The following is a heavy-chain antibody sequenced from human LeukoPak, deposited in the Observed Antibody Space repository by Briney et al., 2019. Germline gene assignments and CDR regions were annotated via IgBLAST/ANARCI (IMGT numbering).Heavy chain of an antibody. V-gene: IGHV4-4*02. CDR1: GGSISSSNW. CDR2: IYHSGST. Sequence: SETLSLTCAVSGGSISSSNWWSWVRQPPGEGLEWIGEIYHSGSTNYNPSLKSRVTISVDKSKNQFSLKLSSVTAADTAVYYCARETGTTPSWYYFDYWGQGTLVTVSS. CDR3: ARETGTTPSWYYFDY. D-gene: IGHD1-1*01. J-gene: IGHJ4*02.